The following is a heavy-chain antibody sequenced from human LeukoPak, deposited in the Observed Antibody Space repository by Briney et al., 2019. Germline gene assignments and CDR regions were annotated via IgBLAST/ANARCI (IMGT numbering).Heavy chain of an antibody. V-gene: IGHV1-8*01. CDR1: GYTFTSYD. CDR2: XXXXXXXX. J-gene: IGHJ5*02. Sequence: ASVKVSCKASGYTFTSYDINWVRQATGQGLXXXXXXXXXXXXXGYAQKFQGRVTMTRNTSISTAYMELSSLRSEDTAVYYCARDGRGWDYYYDSSGYYDNWFDPWGQGTLVTVSS. CDR3: ARDGRGWDYYYDSSGYYDNWFDP. D-gene: IGHD3-22*01.